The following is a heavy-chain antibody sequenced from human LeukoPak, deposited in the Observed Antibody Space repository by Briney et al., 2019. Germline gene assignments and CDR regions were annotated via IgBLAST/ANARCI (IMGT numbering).Heavy chain of an antibody. CDR3: AKGRGRVF. V-gene: IGHV3-23*01. Sequence: GGSLRLSCAASGFTFSSYAMSWVRQAPGKGLEWVSTIYYPGGDTYYAGSVEGRFIVSRDNTKNALYLQMNSLRAEDTAVYYCAKGRGRVFWGQGTLVTVSS. CDR2: IYYPGGDT. CDR1: GFTFSSYA. J-gene: IGHJ4*02.